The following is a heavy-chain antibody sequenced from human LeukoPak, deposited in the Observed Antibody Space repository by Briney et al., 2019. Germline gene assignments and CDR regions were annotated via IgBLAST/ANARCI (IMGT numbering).Heavy chain of an antibody. CDR2: INHSGST. CDR3: ARGTFGVVGYYYYMDV. V-gene: IGHV4-34*01. Sequence: SETLSLTCAVYGGSFSGYYWRWIRQPPGKGLEWIGEINHSGSTNYNPSLKSRVTISVDTSKNQFSLKLSSVTAADTAVYYSARGTFGVVGYYYYMDVWGKGTTVTVSS. CDR1: GGSFSGYY. J-gene: IGHJ6*03. D-gene: IGHD3-3*01.